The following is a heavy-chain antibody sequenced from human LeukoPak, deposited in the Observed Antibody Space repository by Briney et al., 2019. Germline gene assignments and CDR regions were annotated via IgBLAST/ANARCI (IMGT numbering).Heavy chain of an antibody. Sequence: GGSLRLSCAASGFTFSSYSMNWVRQAPGKGLEWVSYISSSSSTIYYADSVKGRFTISRDNARKSLYLQMDSLRVDDTAIYYCVKISGGTFRWGQGTQVTVSS. CDR2: ISSSSSTI. CDR3: VKISGGTFR. D-gene: IGHD4-23*01. V-gene: IGHV3-48*04. J-gene: IGHJ4*02. CDR1: GFTFSSYS.